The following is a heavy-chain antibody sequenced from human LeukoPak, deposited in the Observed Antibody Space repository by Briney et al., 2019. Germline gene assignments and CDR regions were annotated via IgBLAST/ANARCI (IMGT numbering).Heavy chain of an antibody. CDR3: ARGTYDYVWGSYRYAGHWFDP. V-gene: IGHV7-4-1*02. CDR1: GYTFTSYA. D-gene: IGHD3-16*02. J-gene: IGHJ5*02. Sequence: ASVKVSCKASGYTFTSYAMNWVRQAPGQGLEWMGWINTNTGNPTYAQGFTGRFVFSLDTSVSTAYLQISSLKAEDTAVYYCARGTYDYVWGSYRYAGHWFDPWGQGTLVTVSS. CDR2: INTNTGNP.